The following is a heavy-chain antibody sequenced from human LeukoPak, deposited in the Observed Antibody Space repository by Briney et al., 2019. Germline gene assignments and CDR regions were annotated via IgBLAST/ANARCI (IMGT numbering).Heavy chain of an antibody. CDR1: GYTFIGYY. Sequence: ASVKVSCKASGYTFIGYYMHWVRQAPGQGLEWMGWINPTSGGTNYAQKFQGRVTMTRDTSISTAYMELSRLRSDDTAVYYCARAPWRRDFDCWGQGTLVTVSS. D-gene: IGHD5-24*01. CDR2: INPTSGGT. J-gene: IGHJ4*02. V-gene: IGHV1-2*02. CDR3: ARAPWRRDFDC.